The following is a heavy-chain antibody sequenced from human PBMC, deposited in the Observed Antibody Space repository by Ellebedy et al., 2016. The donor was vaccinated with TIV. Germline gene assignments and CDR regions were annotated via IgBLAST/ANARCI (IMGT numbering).Heavy chain of an antibody. V-gene: IGHV1-18*04. CDR2: IHTYNGNT. CDR1: GHTFTSDG. CDR3: ARGITGPVDLGY. Sequence: AASVKVSCKASGHTFTSDGFGWVRQAPGQGLEWRGWIHTYNGNTNYAKSFQGRVTMTTDTSTNTAYLDLRSLRPDDTAVYYCARGITGPVDLGYWGQGTLVTVSS. D-gene: IGHD1-1*01. J-gene: IGHJ4*02.